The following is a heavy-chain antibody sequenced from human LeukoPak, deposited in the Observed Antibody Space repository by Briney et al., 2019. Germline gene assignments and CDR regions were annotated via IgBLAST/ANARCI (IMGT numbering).Heavy chain of an antibody. Sequence: GALRLSCAASGFTFSNYGIHWVRQAPGKGLEWVAVISYDGNNKYYADSVKGRFNISRDNSKNTLFLQMNSLRAEDTAVYYCAKGVDYCSGGSCPADYWGPGTLVTVSS. V-gene: IGHV3-30*18. CDR2: ISYDGNNK. CDR1: GFTFSNYG. CDR3: AKGVDYCSGGSCPADY. D-gene: IGHD2-15*01. J-gene: IGHJ4*02.